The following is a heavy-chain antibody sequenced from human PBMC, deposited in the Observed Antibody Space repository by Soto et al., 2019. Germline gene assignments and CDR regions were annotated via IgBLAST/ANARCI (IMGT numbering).Heavy chain of an antibody. V-gene: IGHV4-4*07. CDR1: GDSISNYY. CDR3: ARGVPAAGTDWFDP. J-gene: IGHJ5*02. D-gene: IGHD6-13*01. Sequence: SETLSLTCTVSGDSISNYYWSWIRQSAEKRLEWIGRVSSTGSSYYNPSLKSRVTISVDTSKNQVSLNLTSVTAADTAVYYCARGVPAAGTDWFDPWGQGTLVTVSS. CDR2: VSSTGSS.